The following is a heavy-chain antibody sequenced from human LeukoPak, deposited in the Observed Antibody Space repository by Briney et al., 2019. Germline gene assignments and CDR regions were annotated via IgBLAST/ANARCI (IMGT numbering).Heavy chain of an antibody. CDR2: ISAYSGNT. CDR3: AVDIVLRDAFDI. J-gene: IGHJ3*02. V-gene: IGHV1-18*01. D-gene: IGHD2-8*01. Sequence: ASVKVSCKASGYTFTSYGMSWGRQAPGQGRKWMGWISAYSGNTNYAQKLQGRVTKTTDTSTSTAYMELRSLRSDDTAVYYCAVDIVLRDAFDIWGQGTMVTVSS. CDR1: GYTFTSYG.